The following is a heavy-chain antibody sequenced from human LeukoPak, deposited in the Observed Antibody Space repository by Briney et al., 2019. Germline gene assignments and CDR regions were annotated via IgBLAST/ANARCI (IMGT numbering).Heavy chain of an antibody. CDR3: ARDRQMIPGGSLLDY. J-gene: IGHJ4*02. CDR1: GYTFTSYY. D-gene: IGHD2-15*01. V-gene: IGHV1-46*01. CDR2: INPSGGST. Sequence: GASVKVSCKASGYTFTSYYMHWVRQAPGQGLEWMGIINPSGGSTSYAQKFQGRVTMTRDTSTSTVYMELSSLRSEDTAVYYCARDRQMIPGGSLLDYWGQGTLVTVSS.